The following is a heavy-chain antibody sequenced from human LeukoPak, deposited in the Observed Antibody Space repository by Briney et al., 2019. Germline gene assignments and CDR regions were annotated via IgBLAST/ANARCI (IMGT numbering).Heavy chain of an antibody. CDR2: ISYSGTN. CDR3: ASLGTLRS. D-gene: IGHD7-27*01. CDR1: GGSVSSSSYY. Sequence: SETLSPTCTVSGGSVSSSSYYWGWIRQPPGKGLEWIGSISYSGTNYNNPSLKSRVSITIDTSKNQFSVKLTSVTAADTAMYYCASLGTLRSWGQGTLVTVSS. V-gene: IGHV4-39*01. J-gene: IGHJ5*02.